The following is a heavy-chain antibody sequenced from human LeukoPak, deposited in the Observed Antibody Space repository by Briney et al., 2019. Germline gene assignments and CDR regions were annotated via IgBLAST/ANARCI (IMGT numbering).Heavy chain of an antibody. Sequence: GGSLRLSCAASGFIFSDYSMNWVRQAPGKGMEWISNIRGSRSGLGSGMYYADSVRGRFTISRDDAKNSLYLQMSSLRAEDTAFYYCARDNNWGFDYWGQGALVTVSS. J-gene: IGHJ4*02. CDR1: GFIFSDYS. CDR2: IRGSRSGLGSGM. CDR3: ARDNNWGFDY. D-gene: IGHD7-27*01. V-gene: IGHV3-48*04.